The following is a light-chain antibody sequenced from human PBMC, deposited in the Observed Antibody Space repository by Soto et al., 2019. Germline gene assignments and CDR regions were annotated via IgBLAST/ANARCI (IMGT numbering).Light chain of an antibody. CDR3: AVWDDSLSGVV. J-gene: IGLJ2*01. V-gene: IGLV1-47*02. CDR2: NNY. Sequence: QSVLAQPPSASGTPGQRGTISCSGNTANVGSNLASWYQQLPGSAPKLFLYNNYERPSGVPDRFSGSQSGTSASLGIRGLRSEDEADYCCAVWDDSLSGVVFGGGTNVTVL. CDR1: TANVGSNL.